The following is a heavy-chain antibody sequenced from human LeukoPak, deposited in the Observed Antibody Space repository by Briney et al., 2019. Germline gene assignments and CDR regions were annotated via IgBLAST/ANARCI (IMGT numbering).Heavy chain of an antibody. D-gene: IGHD6-13*01. J-gene: IGHJ4*02. CDR2: ITSGANT. CDR1: GFSFNTDA. V-gene: IGHV3-23*01. Sequence: PGGSLRLSCAASGFSFNTDAMSWVRQAPGKGLEWVSGITSGANTYYADSVKGRFTISRDNSENTLILQMNSLRAEDTAIYYCAKARAGDITAAFNYWGQGTLVTVSS. CDR3: AKARAGDITAAFNY.